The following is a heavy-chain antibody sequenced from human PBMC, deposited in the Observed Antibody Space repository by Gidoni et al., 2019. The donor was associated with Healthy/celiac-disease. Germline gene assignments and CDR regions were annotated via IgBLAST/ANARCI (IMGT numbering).Heavy chain of an antibody. Sequence: QLQLQESGPGLVKPSETLSLTCTVSGGSISSSSYYWCWIRQPPGKVLEWIGSIYYSGSTYYNPSLKSRVTIFVDTSKNQFSLKLSSVTAADTAVYYCASPYYYDSSGYADWGQGTLVTVSS. CDR1: GGSISSSSYY. J-gene: IGHJ4*02. V-gene: IGHV4-39*01. CDR2: IYYSGST. CDR3: ASPYYYDSSGYAD. D-gene: IGHD3-22*01.